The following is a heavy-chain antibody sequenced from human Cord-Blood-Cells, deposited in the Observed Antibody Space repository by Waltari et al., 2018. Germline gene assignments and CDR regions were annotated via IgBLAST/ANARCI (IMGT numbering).Heavy chain of an antibody. J-gene: IGHJ4*02. CDR3: ARDPGIAAAGYYFDY. CDR2: INQSVGST. CDR1: GYTFTSYY. D-gene: IGHD6-13*01. Sequence: QVQLVQSGAEVKKPGASVKVSCKASGYTFTSYYMHWVRQAPGQGLEWMGIINQSVGSTSYAQKFQGRVTMTRDTSTSTVYVELSSLRSEDTAVYYCARDPGIAAAGYYFDYWGQGTLVTVSS. V-gene: IGHV1-46*03.